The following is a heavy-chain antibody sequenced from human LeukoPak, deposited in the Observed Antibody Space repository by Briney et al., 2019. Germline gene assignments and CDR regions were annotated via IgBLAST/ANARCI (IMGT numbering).Heavy chain of an antibody. V-gene: IGHV1-2*06. J-gene: IGHJ4*02. CDR1: GYTFTGYY. CDR2: INPNSGGT. CDR3: ARGRDYYTSGSYEY. Sequence: ASVKVSCKASGYTFTGYYMHWVRQAPGQGLEWMGRINPNSGGTNYAQKFQGRVTMTRDTSISTAYMELSRLRSDDTAVYYCARGRDYYTSGSYEYWGQGALVTVSS. D-gene: IGHD3-10*01.